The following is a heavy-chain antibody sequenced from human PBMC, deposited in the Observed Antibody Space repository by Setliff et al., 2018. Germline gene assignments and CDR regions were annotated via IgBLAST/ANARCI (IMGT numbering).Heavy chain of an antibody. J-gene: IGHJ4*02. CDR1: NFSVNSGYT. CDR2: MFDNVGT. CDR3: ASQRLARYFDN. Sequence: ASETLSLTCAVSNFSVNSGYTWGWIRQPPGKGLEWIGIMFDNVGTFYNPSLKSRVTMSVDTSKGELSLKPTFVTAADTAVYYCASQRLARYFDNWGQGTLVTVSS. V-gene: IGHV4-38-2*01. D-gene: IGHD2-21*01.